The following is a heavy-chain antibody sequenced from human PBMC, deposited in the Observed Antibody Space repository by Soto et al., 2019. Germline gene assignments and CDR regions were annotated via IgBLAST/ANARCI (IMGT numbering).Heavy chain of an antibody. J-gene: IGHJ4*02. Sequence: QVQLVQSGAEVKKPGSSVKVSCKASGGTFSSYAISWVRQAPGQGLEWMGGIIPIFGTANYAQKFQGRVTITADEPTSTADMELSSLRSEDTAVYYCASPDYYDSSGSYYFDYWGQGTLVTVSS. D-gene: IGHD3-22*01. CDR3: ASPDYYDSSGSYYFDY. CDR1: GGTFSSYA. CDR2: IIPIFGTA. V-gene: IGHV1-69*01.